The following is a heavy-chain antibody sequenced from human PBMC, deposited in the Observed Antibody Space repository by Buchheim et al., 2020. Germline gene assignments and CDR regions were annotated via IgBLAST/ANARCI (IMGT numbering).Heavy chain of an antibody. J-gene: IGHJ6*02. CDR2: ISYDGSNK. CDR1: GFTFSSYG. Sequence: QVQLVESGGGMVQPGRSLRLSCAASGFTFSSYGMHWVRQAPGKGLEWVAVISYDGSNKYYADSVKGRFTISRDNSKNTLYLQMNSLRAEDTAVYYCAKDLMVRGVEGYYGMDVWGQGTT. V-gene: IGHV3-30*18. D-gene: IGHD3-10*01. CDR3: AKDLMVRGVEGYYGMDV.